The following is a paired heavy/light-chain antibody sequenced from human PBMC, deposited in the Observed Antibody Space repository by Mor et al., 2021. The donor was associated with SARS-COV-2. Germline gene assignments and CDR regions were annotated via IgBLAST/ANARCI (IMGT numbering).Light chain of an antibody. J-gene: IGLJ2*01. CDR2: HDS. CDR1: NIAGKS. CDR3: QVWARSRDVV. Sequence: SYALTQPPSVSVAPGETAKITCGGNNIAGKSVHWYQQRPGQAPLLVIYHDSDRPSGIPDRFSGSNSGNTATLTISRVDGGDAADYYCQVWARSRDVVFGGGTKLTVL. V-gene: IGLV3-21*04.
Heavy chain of an antibody. V-gene: IGHV5-51*01. Sequence: EVQLEQSGAEVKKPGESLKISCKASGYNITIYWVGWVRQMPGKGLEYMGVIYPADSNVKYSPSFEGQVTFSADKSINTAYLHWDSLKASDTAIYYCARRPYCGADCSRDAFDIWGQGTMVTVFS. D-gene: IGHD2-21*02. CDR3: ARRPYCGADCSRDAFDI. CDR1: GYNITIYW. J-gene: IGHJ3*02. CDR2: IYPADSNV.